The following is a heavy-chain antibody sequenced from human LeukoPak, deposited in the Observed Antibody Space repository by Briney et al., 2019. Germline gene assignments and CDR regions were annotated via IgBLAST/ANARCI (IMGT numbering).Heavy chain of an antibody. J-gene: IGHJ5*02. D-gene: IGHD3-9*01. Sequence: PSETLSLTCTVSGGSISSYYWSWIRQPPGKGLEWIGYIYYSGSTNYNPSLKSRVTISVDTPKNQFSLKLSSVTAADTAVYYCARSLNYDILTGYPRGGLFDPWGQGTLVTVSS. CDR2: IYYSGST. V-gene: IGHV4-59*12. CDR3: ARSLNYDILTGYPRGGLFDP. CDR1: GGSISSYY.